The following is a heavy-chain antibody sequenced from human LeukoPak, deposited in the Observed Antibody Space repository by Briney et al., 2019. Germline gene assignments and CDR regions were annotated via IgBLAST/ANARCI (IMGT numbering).Heavy chain of an antibody. CDR3: ANRWDCSSTSCPGGIDY. CDR2: ISYDGSNK. CDR1: GFTFSSYA. J-gene: IGHJ4*02. Sequence: GGSLRLSCAASGFTFSSYAMHWVRQAPGKGLEWVAVISYDGSNKYYADSVKGRFTISRDNSKNTLYLQMNSLRAEDTAVYYCANRWDCSSTSCPGGIDYWGQGTLVTVSS. V-gene: IGHV3-30*04. D-gene: IGHD2-2*01.